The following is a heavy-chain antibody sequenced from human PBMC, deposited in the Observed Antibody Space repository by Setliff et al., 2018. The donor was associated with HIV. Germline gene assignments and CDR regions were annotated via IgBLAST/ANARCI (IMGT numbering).Heavy chain of an antibody. CDR2: ISSSGNTI. J-gene: IGHJ4*02. D-gene: IGHD2-2*01. CDR1: GFTFNNYC. V-gene: IGHV3-48*01. Sequence: GGSLRLSCESSGFTFNNYCMKWVRQAPGKGLEWVSYISSSGNTIHYADSVKGRFTISRDNAKKSLFLQMNSLRAEDTAVYYCARGDIVVVSSSMGGDYWGQGTLVTVSS. CDR3: ARGDIVVVSSSMGGDY.